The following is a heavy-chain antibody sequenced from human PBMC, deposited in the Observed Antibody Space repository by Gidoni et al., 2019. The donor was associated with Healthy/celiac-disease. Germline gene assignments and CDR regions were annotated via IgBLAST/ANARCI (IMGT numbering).Heavy chain of an antibody. Sequence: EVQLLESGGGLVQPRGSLRLSCAASGFTFSSYARSWVRQAQGKGLEWVSDISGSGGSTYYADSVKGRFTISRDNSKNTLYLQMNSLRAEDTAVYYCAKTQSPHVIVVVGKWFDPWGQGTLVTVSS. CDR1: GFTFSSYA. CDR3: AKTQSPHVIVVVGKWFDP. D-gene: IGHD3-22*01. J-gene: IGHJ5*02. CDR2: ISGSGGST. V-gene: IGHV3-23*01.